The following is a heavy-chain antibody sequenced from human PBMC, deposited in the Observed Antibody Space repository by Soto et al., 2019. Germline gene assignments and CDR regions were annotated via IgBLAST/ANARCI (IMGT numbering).Heavy chain of an antibody. J-gene: IGHJ4*02. V-gene: IGHV4-4*02. D-gene: IGHD5-18*01. CDR2: IYHSGTT. CDR3: ASRGDGYSVIGY. Sequence: QVQLQESGPGLVKPSATLSLNCGVSGTSISSSNWWSWVRQPPGKGLEWIGEIYHSGTTNYNPSLKSRVTISVDKSKNLFSLKLNSVTAADTAEYYCASRGDGYSVIGYWGQGTLVTVSS. CDR1: GTSISSSNW.